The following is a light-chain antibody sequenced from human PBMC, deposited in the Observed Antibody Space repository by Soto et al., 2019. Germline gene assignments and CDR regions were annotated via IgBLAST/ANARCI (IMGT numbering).Light chain of an antibody. Sequence: QSALTQPASVSGSPGQSITISCTGTSSDVGSYSLVSWYQQHPGKAPKLMIYEASKRPSGVSYRFSASKSGNTASLTISGLQAEDEADYYCCSYAGSNTGVFGGGTKVTVL. J-gene: IGLJ3*02. CDR3: CSYAGSNTGV. CDR1: SSDVGSYSL. CDR2: EAS. V-gene: IGLV2-23*01.